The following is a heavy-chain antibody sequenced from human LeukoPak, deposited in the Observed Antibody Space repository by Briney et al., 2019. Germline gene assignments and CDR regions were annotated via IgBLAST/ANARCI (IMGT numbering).Heavy chain of an antibody. V-gene: IGHV3-30*04. J-gene: IGHJ4*02. CDR3: ARDRTGFCSGSSCLGSTFDY. D-gene: IGHD2-15*01. CDR2: ISYDGSNK. Sequence: AGRSLRLSCAASGFILSDYNMHWVRQASGKGLEWVAVISYDGSNKYYADSVKGRFTISRDNSKNTLYLQMNSLRAEDTAVYYCARDRTGFCSGSSCLGSTFDYWGQGTLVTVSS. CDR1: GFILSDYN.